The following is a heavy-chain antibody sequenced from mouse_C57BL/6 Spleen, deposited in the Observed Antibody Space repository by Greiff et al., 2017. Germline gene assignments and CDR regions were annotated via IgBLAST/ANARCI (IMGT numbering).Heavy chain of an antibody. CDR3: AREGYQAWFAY. CDR1: GYAFSSSW. Sequence: VQLQQSGPELVKPGASVKISCKASGYAFSSSWMNWVKQRPGKGLEWIGRIYPGDGDTNYNGKFKDKATLTVDKSSSTAYMQLSSLTSEDSAVDYCAREGYQAWFAYWGQGTLVTVSA. D-gene: IGHD5-1-1*01. J-gene: IGHJ3*01. CDR2: IYPGDGDT. V-gene: IGHV1-82*01.